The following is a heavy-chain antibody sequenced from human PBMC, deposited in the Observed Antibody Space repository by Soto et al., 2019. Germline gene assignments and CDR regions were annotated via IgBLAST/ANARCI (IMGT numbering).Heavy chain of an antibody. V-gene: IGHV3-30*18. Sequence: GGSLRLSCASSGFTFSSYGMHWVRQAPGKGLEWVAVISYDGSNKYYADSVKGRFTISRDNSKNTLYLQMNSLRAEDTAVYYCAKDSIPKFRYFDCFSDYWGQGTLVTVSS. D-gene: IGHD3-9*01. J-gene: IGHJ4*02. CDR2: ISYDGSNK. CDR1: GFTFSSYG. CDR3: AKDSIPKFRYFDCFSDY.